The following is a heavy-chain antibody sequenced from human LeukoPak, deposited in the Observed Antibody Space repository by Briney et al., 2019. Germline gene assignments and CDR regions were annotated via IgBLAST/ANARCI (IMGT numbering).Heavy chain of an antibody. CDR2: INHSGST. Sequence: SETLSPTCAVYGGSFSGYYWSWIRQPPGKGLEWIGEINHSGSTNYNPSLKSRVTISVDTSKNQFSLKLSSVTAADTAVYYCARLSGVDYGDYGDAFDIWGQGTMVTVSS. J-gene: IGHJ3*02. CDR3: ARLSGVDYGDYGDAFDI. CDR1: GGSFSGYY. V-gene: IGHV4-34*01. D-gene: IGHD4-17*01.